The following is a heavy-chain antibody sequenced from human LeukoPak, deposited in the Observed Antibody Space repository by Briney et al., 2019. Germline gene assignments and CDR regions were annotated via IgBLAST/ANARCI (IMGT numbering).Heavy chain of an antibody. J-gene: IGHJ6*02. CDR3: ARARMDV. V-gene: IGHV4-34*01. CDR2: INHSGTT. Sequence: SSETLSLTCAVYGGSFSEYYWSWIRQPPGKGLEWIGDINHSGTTNYNPSLKSRVTISKKTSKKQFSLKLSSVTVADTAVYYCARARMDVWGQGITVTVS. CDR1: GGSFSEYY.